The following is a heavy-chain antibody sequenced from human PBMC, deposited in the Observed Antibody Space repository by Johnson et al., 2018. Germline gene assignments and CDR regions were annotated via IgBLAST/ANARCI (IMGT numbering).Heavy chain of an antibody. J-gene: IGHJ3*02. CDR2: IKSKTDGGTT. CDR1: GFIFSNAW. V-gene: IGHV3-15*07. D-gene: IGHD2-15*01. CDR3: TSDVAVADKRDDAFDM. Sequence: VQLQESGGGLIEPGGSLRLSCVASGFIFSNAWMNWVRQAPGKGLEWVGRIKSKTDGGTTDYAAPVKGRFTFSRDDSKNTQFLQMNSLKIEDTAVYYCTSDVAVADKRDDAFDMWGQGTRVTVSS.